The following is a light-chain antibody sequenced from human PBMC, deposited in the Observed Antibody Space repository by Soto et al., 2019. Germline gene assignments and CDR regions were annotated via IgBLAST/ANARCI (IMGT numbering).Light chain of an antibody. Sequence: DIQMTQSPSSVSASVGDRVTITCRASQGISDWLAWFQQKPGKAPKLLIYAASTLQSGVPSRFSGSASGTEFTLTITDLQPEDFATYYCQQATSFPFTFGPGTKVDIK. V-gene: IGKV1-12*01. J-gene: IGKJ3*01. CDR2: AAS. CDR3: QQATSFPFT. CDR1: QGISDW.